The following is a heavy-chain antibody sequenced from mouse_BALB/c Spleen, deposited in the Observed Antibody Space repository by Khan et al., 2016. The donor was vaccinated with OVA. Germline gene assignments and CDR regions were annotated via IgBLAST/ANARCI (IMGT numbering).Heavy chain of an antibody. CDR3: ARVGYNGTMDC. CDR2: INTYTGEP. Sequence: QIQLVQSGPELKKPGETVQISCKASGFTFTQYGMNWVKQAPGKGLKWMGWINTYTGEPTFADDFKGRFAFSLETSASTAYLQINSLKNEDTATYFCARVGYNGTMDCWGQGTSVTVSS. CDR1: GFTFTQYG. D-gene: IGHD2-14*01. V-gene: IGHV9-3-1*01. J-gene: IGHJ4*01.